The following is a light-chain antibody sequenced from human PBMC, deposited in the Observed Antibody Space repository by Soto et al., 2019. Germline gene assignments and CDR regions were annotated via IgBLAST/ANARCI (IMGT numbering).Light chain of an antibody. Sequence: EIVMTQSPATLSVSPGERATLSCRASQSVSSNLAWYQQKPGQAPRLLIYGASTRATGIPARFSGSGSGTEFTLPISSLQSEDFAVYYCQHYNNWPPPTFGQGTRLEIK. J-gene: IGKJ5*01. CDR2: GAS. CDR3: QHYNNWPPPT. CDR1: QSVSSN. V-gene: IGKV3-15*01.